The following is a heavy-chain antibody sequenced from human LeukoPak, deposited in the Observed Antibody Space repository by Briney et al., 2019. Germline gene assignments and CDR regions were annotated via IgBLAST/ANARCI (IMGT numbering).Heavy chain of an antibody. CDR2: ISYDGSNK. Sequence: GRSLRLSCAASGFTFSSYAMHWVRQAPGKGLEWVAVISYDGSNKYYADSVKGRFTISRDNSKNTLYLQMNSLRAEDTAVYYCARDQRSLFGELLSYFDYWGQGTLVTVSS. CDR1: GFTFSSYA. D-gene: IGHD3-10*01. V-gene: IGHV3-30*04. CDR3: ARDQRSLFGELLSYFDY. J-gene: IGHJ4*02.